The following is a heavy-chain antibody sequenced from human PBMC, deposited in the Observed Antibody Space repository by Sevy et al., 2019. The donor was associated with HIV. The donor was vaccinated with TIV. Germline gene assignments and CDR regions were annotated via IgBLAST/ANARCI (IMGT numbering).Heavy chain of an antibody. CDR3: AKDLWYWYYFDY. CDR2: ISGSGGST. V-gene: IGHV3-23*01. D-gene: IGHD2-8*02. J-gene: IGHJ4*02. Sequence: GGSLRLSCAASGFTFSSYAMSWVRQAPGKGLEWVSAISGSGGSTYYADSVKGRFTISRDNSKNTLYLQMNSLRAEDTAVYHCAKDLWYWYYFDYWGQGTLVTVSS. CDR1: GFTFSSYA.